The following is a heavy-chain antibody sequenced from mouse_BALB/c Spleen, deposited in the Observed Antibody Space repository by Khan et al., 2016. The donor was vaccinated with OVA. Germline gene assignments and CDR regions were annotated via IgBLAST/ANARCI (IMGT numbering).Heavy chain of an antibody. CDR2: INPTTGFS. D-gene: IGHD2-14*01. V-gene: IGHV1-7*01. Sequence: QVQLQQSGAELAKPGASVKMSCKASGYTFTTHWMHWIKQRPGQGLEWIGYINPTTGFSEFNQKFKDKATLTADRSSSTAYMQLSSLTSEDSAVYYCARVGYGYAMDYWGQGTSVTVSS. CDR1: GYTFTTHW. CDR3: ARVGYGYAMDY. J-gene: IGHJ4*01.